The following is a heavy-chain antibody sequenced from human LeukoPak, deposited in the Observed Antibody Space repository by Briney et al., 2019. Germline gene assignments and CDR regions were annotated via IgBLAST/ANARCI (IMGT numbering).Heavy chain of an antibody. CDR2: ISAYNGNT. V-gene: IGHV1-18*01. CDR3: ARDQYYDSSGYGY. J-gene: IGHJ4*02. Sequence: GSSVKVSCKASGGTFSSYAISWVRQAPGQGLEWMGWISAYNGNTNYAQKLQGRVTMTTDTSTSTAYMELRSLRSDDTAVYYCARDQYYDSSGYGYWGQGTLVTVSS. D-gene: IGHD3-22*01. CDR1: GGTFSSYA.